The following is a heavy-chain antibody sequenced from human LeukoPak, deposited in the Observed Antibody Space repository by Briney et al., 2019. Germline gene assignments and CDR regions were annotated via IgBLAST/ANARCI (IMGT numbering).Heavy chain of an antibody. CDR2: ISNFGDII. D-gene: IGHD1-26*01. J-gene: IGHJ6*03. CDR1: GFTFSNYE. CDR3: ARDPYSGSYGDYYYYYMDV. Sequence: LSGGSLRLSCAASGFTFSNYEMNWVRQAPGKGLEWISHISNFGDIIHYADSVEGRFTISRDNAKNSLYLQMNSLRPEDTAVYYCARDPYSGSYGDYYYYYMDVWGKGTTVTISS. V-gene: IGHV3-48*03.